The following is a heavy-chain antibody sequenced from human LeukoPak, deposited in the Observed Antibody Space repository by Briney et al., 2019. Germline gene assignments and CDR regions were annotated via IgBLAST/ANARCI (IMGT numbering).Heavy chain of an antibody. Sequence: SETLSLTCTVSGYSISSGYYWGWIRQPPGKGLEWIGSIYHSGSTYYNPSLKSRLTVSLDTSKNQFSLKLTSVTAADTAAYYCARAIPAYSSGWFCDAFDIWGQGTMVTVPS. V-gene: IGHV4-38-2*02. D-gene: IGHD6-19*01. CDR1: GYSISSGYY. J-gene: IGHJ3*02. CDR2: IYHSGST. CDR3: ARAIPAYSSGWFCDAFDI.